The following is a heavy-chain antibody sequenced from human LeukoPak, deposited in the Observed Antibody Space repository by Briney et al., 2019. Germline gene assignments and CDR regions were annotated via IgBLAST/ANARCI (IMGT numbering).Heavy chain of an antibody. CDR2: INHSGST. CDR3: ARMSNDSSGYPDY. CDR1: GGSFSGFY. Sequence: SETLSLTCAVYGGSFSGFYWTWIRQPPGKGLEWIGEINHSGSTNYNPSLESRVAISLDTSKNQFSLKVSSVTAADTAVYYCARMSNDSSGYPDYWGQGTLVTVSS. V-gene: IGHV4-34*01. J-gene: IGHJ4*02. D-gene: IGHD3-22*01.